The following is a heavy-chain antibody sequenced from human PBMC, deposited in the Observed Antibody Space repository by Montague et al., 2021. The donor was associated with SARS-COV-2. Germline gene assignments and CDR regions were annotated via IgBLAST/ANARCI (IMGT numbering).Heavy chain of an antibody. CDR2: INQDGSEE. Sequence: SLRLSCAASGFTFNTYWMNWVRQAPGKGLEWVANINQDGSEEYYVGSVKGRFTISRDNAKNSLDLQMNSLRVDDTAVYYCARRKRSAGAMDVWDQGTPVTVFS. CDR3: ARRKRSAGAMDV. D-gene: IGHD3-10*01. J-gene: IGHJ6*02. V-gene: IGHV3-7*01. CDR1: GFTFNTYW.